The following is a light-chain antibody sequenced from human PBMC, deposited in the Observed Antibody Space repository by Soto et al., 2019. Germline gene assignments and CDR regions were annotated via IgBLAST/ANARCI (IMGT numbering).Light chain of an antibody. J-gene: IGLJ2*01. CDR2: GNT. CDR1: SSNIGAGYD. CDR3: QSYVNSRVV. Sequence: QSVLTQPPSVSGAPGQRVTISCTGNSSNIGAGYDVHWYQQFPGAAPKVLIHGNTNRPAGVPARFSGSKSGTSASLAITGLQAEDEADYYCQSYVNSRVVFGGGTKLTVL. V-gene: IGLV1-40*01.